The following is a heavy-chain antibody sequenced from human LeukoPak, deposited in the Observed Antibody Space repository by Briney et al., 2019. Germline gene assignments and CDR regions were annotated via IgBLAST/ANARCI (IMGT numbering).Heavy chain of an antibody. Sequence: PSETLSLTCTVSGGSISSYYWSWIRQPAGKGLEWIGRIYTSGSTNYNPSLKSRVTMSVDTSKNQFSLKLSSVTAADTAVYYCARDYYASSGLNWFDPWGQGTLVTVSS. CDR1: GGSISSYY. J-gene: IGHJ5*02. D-gene: IGHD3-22*01. V-gene: IGHV4-4*07. CDR3: ARDYYASSGLNWFDP. CDR2: IYTSGST.